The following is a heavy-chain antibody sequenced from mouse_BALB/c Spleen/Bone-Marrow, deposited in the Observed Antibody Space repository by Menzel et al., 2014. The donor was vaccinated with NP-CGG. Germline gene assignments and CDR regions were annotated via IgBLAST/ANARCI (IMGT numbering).Heavy chain of an antibody. J-gene: IGHJ4*01. CDR2: IRLKSNNYAT. V-gene: IGHV6-6*02. Sequence: EVKLVESGGGLVQPGGSMKLSCVASGFTFSNYWMNWVRQSPEKGLEWVAEIRLKSNNYATHYAESVKGRFTISRDDSKSSLYLQKNNLRSEDTGIYYCTRDYDDAMDYCGQGTSVTVSS. CDR3: TRDYDDAMDY. CDR1: GFTFSNYW. D-gene: IGHD2-4*01.